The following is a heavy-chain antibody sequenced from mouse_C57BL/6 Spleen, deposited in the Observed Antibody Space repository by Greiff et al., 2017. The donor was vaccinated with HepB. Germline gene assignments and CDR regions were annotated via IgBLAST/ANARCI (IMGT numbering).Heavy chain of an antibody. V-gene: IGHV5-4*01. CDR2: ISDGGSYT. Sequence: EVQGVESGGGLVKPGGSLKLSCAASGFTFSSYAMSWVRQTPEKRLEWVATISDGGSYTYYPDNVKGRFTISRDNAKNNLYLQMSHLKSEDTAMYYCAREETGTTWFAYWGQGTLVTVSA. CDR3: AREETGTTWFAY. J-gene: IGHJ3*01. D-gene: IGHD4-1*01. CDR1: GFTFSSYA.